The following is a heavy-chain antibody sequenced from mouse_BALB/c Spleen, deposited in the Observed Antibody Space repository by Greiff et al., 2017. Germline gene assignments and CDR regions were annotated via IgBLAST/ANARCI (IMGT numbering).Heavy chain of an antibody. Sequence: QVQLKQSGAELVRPGVSVKISCKGSGYTFTDYAMHWVKQSHAKSLEWIGVISTYYGDASYNQKFKGKATMTVDKSSSTAYMELARLTSEDSAIYYCARGDYYGSSPWFAYWGQGTLVTVSA. CDR1: GYTFTDYA. CDR3: ARGDYYGSSPWFAY. D-gene: IGHD1-1*01. CDR2: ISTYYGDA. V-gene: IGHV1S137*01. J-gene: IGHJ3*01.